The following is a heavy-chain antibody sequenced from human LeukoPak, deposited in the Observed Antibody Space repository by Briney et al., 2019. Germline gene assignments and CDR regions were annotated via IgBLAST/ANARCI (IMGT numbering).Heavy chain of an antibody. CDR1: GLSFSSYS. Sequence: GSLRLSCVASGLSFSSYSMHWVRQAPGKGLEWVGVISYDGSDEYYTDSVRGRFTISRDNSKNTVYLQMNSLRADDTAVYYCARDFTPEWFDIHWGQGTLVTVS. D-gene: IGHD3-3*01. V-gene: IGHV3-30*04. CDR2: ISYDGSDE. J-gene: IGHJ4*02. CDR3: ARDFTPEWFDIH.